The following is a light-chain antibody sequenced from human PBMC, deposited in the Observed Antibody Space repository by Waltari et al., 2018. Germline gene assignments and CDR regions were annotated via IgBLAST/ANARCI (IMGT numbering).Light chain of an antibody. V-gene: IGLV2-14*03. J-gene: IGLJ3*02. CDR2: DVS. Sequence: QSALTQPASVSGSPGQSITISCTGTSSDVGAYNYVSWYQQHPGKAPKLMIYDVSNRPSGMSYRCSGSKSGNMASLTISGLQAEDEADYYCSSYTSSSTRVFGGGTKLTVL. CDR1: SSDVGAYNY. CDR3: SSYTSSSTRV.